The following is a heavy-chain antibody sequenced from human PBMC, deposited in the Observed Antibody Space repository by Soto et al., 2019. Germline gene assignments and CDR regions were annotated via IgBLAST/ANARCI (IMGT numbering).Heavy chain of an antibody. CDR2: IKQDGSEK. CDR1: GFTFSSYW. CDR3: ARGTIFGVAPLVYYFDY. J-gene: IGHJ4*02. D-gene: IGHD3-3*01. V-gene: IGHV3-7*01. Sequence: PXESLLLSCAASGFTFSSYWMSGVRQAPGKGLEWVANIKQDGSEKYYVDSVKGRFTISRDNAKNSLYLQMNSLRAEDTAVYYCARGTIFGVAPLVYYFDYWGQGTLVTVSS.